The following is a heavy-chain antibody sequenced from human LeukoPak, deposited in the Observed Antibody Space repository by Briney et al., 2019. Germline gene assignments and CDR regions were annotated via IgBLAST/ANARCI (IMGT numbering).Heavy chain of an antibody. CDR2: TKYDGGAP. Sequence: PGGSLRLSCAASGFTFSSYWMSWVRQAPGKGLEWVFNTKYDGGAPYYVHSVRGRFPLSRDNAKNSLSLQMNSLRPEDPPVFLCAKDLFSLSRGWYFGYEWGQGTLVSVSS. CDR1: GFTFSSYW. CDR3: AKDLFSLSRGWYFGYE. D-gene: IGHD6-19*01. V-gene: IGHV3-7*01. J-gene: IGHJ4*02.